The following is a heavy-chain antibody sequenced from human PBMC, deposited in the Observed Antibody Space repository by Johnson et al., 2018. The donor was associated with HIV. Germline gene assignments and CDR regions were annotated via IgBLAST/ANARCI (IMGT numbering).Heavy chain of an antibody. CDR2: VSYDGSNK. CDR3: VKDWAYSSSWYDEGLAFDI. CDR1: EFTFSNYG. J-gene: IGHJ3*02. Sequence: QVQLVESGGGLVKPGGSLRLSCAASEFTFSNYGMHWVRQAPGKALEWVAVVSYDGSNKYYADSVKGRFSISRDNSKNTLYLQMNNVRAEDTAVYYCVKDWAYSSSWYDEGLAFDIWGQGTMVTVSS. V-gene: IGHV3-30*18. D-gene: IGHD6-13*01.